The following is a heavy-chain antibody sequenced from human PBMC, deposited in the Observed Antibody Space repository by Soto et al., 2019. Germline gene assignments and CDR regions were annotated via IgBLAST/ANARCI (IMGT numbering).Heavy chain of an antibody. CDR2: ISAYNGNT. D-gene: IGHD4-17*01. Sequence: GAPVKVSCKASGYTFTSYGISSVRQAPGQGLEWMGWISAYNGNTNYAQKLQGRVTMTTDTSTSTAYMELRSLRSDDTAVYYCAREGGKVTTHTINYYYGMDVWGQGTTVTVSS. CDR3: AREGGKVTTHTINYYYGMDV. J-gene: IGHJ6*02. CDR1: GYTFTSYG. V-gene: IGHV1-18*01.